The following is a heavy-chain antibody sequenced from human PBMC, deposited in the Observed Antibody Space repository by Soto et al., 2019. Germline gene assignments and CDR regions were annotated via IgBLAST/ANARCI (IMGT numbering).Heavy chain of an antibody. CDR3: ARGLSSGWIGFDP. CDR1: GGSISSGGYY. CDR2: IYYSGST. J-gene: IGHJ5*02. Sequence: SETLSLTCTVSGGSISSGGYYWSWIRQHPGKGLEWIGYIYYSGSTYYNPSLKSRVTISVDTSKNQFSLKLSSVTAADTAVYYCARGLSSGWIGFDPWGQGTLVTVSS. V-gene: IGHV4-31*03. D-gene: IGHD6-19*01.